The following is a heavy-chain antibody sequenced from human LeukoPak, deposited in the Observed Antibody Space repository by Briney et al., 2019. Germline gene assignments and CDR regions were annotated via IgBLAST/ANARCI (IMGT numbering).Heavy chain of an antibody. CDR1: GFTFSSYA. D-gene: IGHD6-13*01. J-gene: IGHJ4*02. V-gene: IGHV3-30-3*01. CDR2: ISYDGSNK. CDR3: ASLSSSWYEGDY. Sequence: GGSLRLSCAASGFTFSSYAMHWVRQAPGKGLEWVAVISYDGSNKYYAGSVKGRFTISRDNSKNTLYLQMNSLRAEDTAVYYCASLSSSWYEGDYWGQGTLVTVSS.